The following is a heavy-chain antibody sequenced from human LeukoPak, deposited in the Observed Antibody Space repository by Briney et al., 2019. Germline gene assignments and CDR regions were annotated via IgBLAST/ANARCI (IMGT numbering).Heavy chain of an antibody. Sequence: ASVKVSCKASGYTFTSYDINWVRDATGQGLEWMGWMNPNSGNTGYAQKFQGRVTMTRNTSISTAYMELSSLRSEDTVVYYCARGYSSSWYYFDYWGQGTLVTVSS. J-gene: IGHJ4*02. V-gene: IGHV1-8*01. CDR2: MNPNSGNT. D-gene: IGHD6-13*01. CDR1: GYTFTSYD. CDR3: ARGYSSSWYYFDY.